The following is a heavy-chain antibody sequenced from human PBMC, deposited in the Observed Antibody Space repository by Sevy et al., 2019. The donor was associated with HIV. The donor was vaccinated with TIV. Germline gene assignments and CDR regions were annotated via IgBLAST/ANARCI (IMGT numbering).Heavy chain of an antibody. CDR2: IYHSGST. CDR3: ARVERFLEWLPSPGYGMDV. D-gene: IGHD3-3*01. V-gene: IGHV4-4*02. CDR1: GGYISSSNW. J-gene: IGHJ6*02. Sequence: SETLSLTCAVSGGYISSSNWWSWVRQPPGKGLGWIGEIYHSGSTNYNTSLKSRVTISVDKSKNQFSLKLSSVTAADTAVYYCARVERFLEWLPSPGYGMDVWGQGSTVTVSS.